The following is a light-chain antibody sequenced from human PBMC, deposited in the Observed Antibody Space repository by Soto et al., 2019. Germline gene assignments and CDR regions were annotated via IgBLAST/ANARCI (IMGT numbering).Light chain of an antibody. CDR3: QSYDSSLSVLYV. CDR1: SSNIGAGYE. CDR2: GNT. V-gene: IGLV1-40*01. J-gene: IGLJ1*01. Sequence: VLTQPPSVSGAPGQRVTISCTGSSSNIGAGYEVRWFQQLPGTAPKLLIYGNTNRPSGVPDRFSGSKSDTSASLAITGLQPEDEADYYCQSYDSSLSVLYVFGTGTKVTVL.